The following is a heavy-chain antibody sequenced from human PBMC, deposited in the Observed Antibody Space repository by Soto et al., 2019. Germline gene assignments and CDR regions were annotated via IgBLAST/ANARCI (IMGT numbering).Heavy chain of an antibody. Sequence: EVQLVESGGGLVQPGGSLRLSCEASGFTFSKFGINWVRQAPGKGLEWVSNISSSRTTIYYAESVKGRFHISRDNAKNSLYLRMSSLRGEDTAVSYCATSFITTMGTTAWCQGTLITVSS. V-gene: IGHV3-48*01. J-gene: IGHJ4*02. CDR2: ISSSRTTI. CDR1: GFTFSKFG. CDR3: ATSFITTMGTTA. D-gene: IGHD5-18*01.